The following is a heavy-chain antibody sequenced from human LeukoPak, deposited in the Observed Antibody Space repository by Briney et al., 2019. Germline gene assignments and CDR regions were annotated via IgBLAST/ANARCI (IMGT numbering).Heavy chain of an antibody. V-gene: IGHV1-69*04. CDR1: GGTFSSYA. CDR2: IIPILGIA. J-gene: IGHJ4*02. CDR3: ARDRSQGSSSWYYFDY. Sequence: SVKVSCKASGGTFSSYAISWVRQAPGQGLEWMGRIIPILGIANYAQKFQGRVTITADKSTSTAYMELSSLRSEDTAVYYCARDRSQGSSSWYYFDYWGQGTLVTVSS. D-gene: IGHD6-13*01.